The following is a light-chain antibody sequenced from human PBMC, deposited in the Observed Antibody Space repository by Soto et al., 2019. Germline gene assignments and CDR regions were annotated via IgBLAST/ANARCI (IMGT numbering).Light chain of an antibody. Sequence: QSVLSQLASVSGSPGQSITISCTGTSGDIGNYNYVSWYQHYPGKAPRLLIYEVYNRPSGVSNRFSGSKSGDTASLTISGLQAEDEGDYYCTSYRSSSSTYVFGTGTKVTVL. CDR1: SGDIGNYNY. CDR2: EVY. J-gene: IGLJ1*01. V-gene: IGLV2-14*01. CDR3: TSYRSSSSTYV.